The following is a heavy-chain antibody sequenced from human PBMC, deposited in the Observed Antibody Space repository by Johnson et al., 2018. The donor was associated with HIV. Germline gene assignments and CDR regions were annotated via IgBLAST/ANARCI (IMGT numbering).Heavy chain of an antibody. Sequence: VQLVESGGGLVQPGGSLRLSCAASGFTFSSYWMSWVLQAPGKGLEWVANIKQDGSEKYYVDSVKGRFTISRDNAKNSLYLQMNSLIAEDTAVYYCARGRTGTKYDAFDIWGQGTMVTVSS. CDR1: GFTFSSYW. J-gene: IGHJ3*02. D-gene: IGHD1-7*01. CDR2: IKQDGSEK. CDR3: ARGRTGTKYDAFDI. V-gene: IGHV3-7*04.